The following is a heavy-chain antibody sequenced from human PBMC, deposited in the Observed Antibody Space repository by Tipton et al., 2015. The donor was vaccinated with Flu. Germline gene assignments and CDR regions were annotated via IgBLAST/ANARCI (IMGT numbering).Heavy chain of an antibody. Sequence: QVQLVQSGAEVKKPGASVKVSCKASGYTFTSYAISWVRQAPGQGLEWMGWISPYNGDTNYAQKLQGRVTMTTDSSTSTAYMEVRSLRSDDTAVYYCAGVCSAGTCDSFGHAFHSWGQGTMVTVSS. J-gene: IGHJ3*02. CDR2: ISPYNGDT. V-gene: IGHV1-18*01. CDR1: GYTFTSYA. CDR3: AGVCSAGTCDSFGHAFHS. D-gene: IGHD2-15*01.